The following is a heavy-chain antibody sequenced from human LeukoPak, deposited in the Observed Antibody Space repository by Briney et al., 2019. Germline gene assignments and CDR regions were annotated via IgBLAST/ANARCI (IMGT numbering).Heavy chain of an antibody. J-gene: IGHJ4*02. CDR1: GGSISSGGYY. CDR3: ARGYGDYEGYYFDY. CDR2: IYYSGST. D-gene: IGHD4-17*01. Sequence: SQTLSLTCTVSGGSISSGGYYWSWIRQHPGKGLEWTGYIYYSGSTYYNPSLKSRVTISVDTSKNQFSLKLSSVTAADTAVYYCARGYGDYEGYYFDYWGQGTLVTVSS. V-gene: IGHV4-31*03.